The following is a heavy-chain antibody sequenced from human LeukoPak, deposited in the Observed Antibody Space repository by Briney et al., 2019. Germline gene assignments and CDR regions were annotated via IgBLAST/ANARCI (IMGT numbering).Heavy chain of an antibody. CDR1: GYTFTSYD. J-gene: IGHJ4*02. CDR2: MNPNSGNK. V-gene: IGHV1-8*01. CDR3: ARGRPYYYDSSGYYYGLDY. D-gene: IGHD3-22*01. Sequence: GASVKVSCKASGYTFTSYDINWVRQATGQGLEWMGWMNPNSGNKGYAQKFQGRVTMTRNTSISTAYMELSSLRSEDTAVYYCARGRPYYYDSSGYYYGLDYWGQGTLVTVSS.